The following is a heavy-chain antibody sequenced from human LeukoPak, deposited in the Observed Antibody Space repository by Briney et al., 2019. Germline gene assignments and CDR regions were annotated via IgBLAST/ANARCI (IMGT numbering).Heavy chain of an antibody. CDR3: ARGDHQGYSRRFDY. V-gene: IGHV4-34*01. D-gene: IGHD4-11*01. CDR2: INHSGST. CDR1: GGSFSGYY. J-gene: IGHJ4*02. Sequence: SETLSLTCAVYGGSFSGYYWSWIRQPPGKGLEWIGEINHSGSTNCNPSLKSRVTISVDTSKNQFSLKLSSVTAADTAVYYCARGDHQGYSRRFDYWGQGTLVTVSS.